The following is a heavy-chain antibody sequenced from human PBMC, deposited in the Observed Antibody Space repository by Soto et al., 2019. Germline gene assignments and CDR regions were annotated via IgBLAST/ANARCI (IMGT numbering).Heavy chain of an antibody. Sequence: QVHLVQSGAEVKKPGASVKVSCKASGYTFTSYGITWVRQAPGQGLEWMGWISAHNGNTDYAQKLQGRVIVTRDTSTSTAYVELRSLRSDDTAVYYCARGRYGDYWGQGALVTGSS. V-gene: IGHV1-18*01. J-gene: IGHJ4*02. CDR1: GYTFTSYG. CDR2: ISAHNGNT. D-gene: IGHD1-1*01. CDR3: ARGRYGDY.